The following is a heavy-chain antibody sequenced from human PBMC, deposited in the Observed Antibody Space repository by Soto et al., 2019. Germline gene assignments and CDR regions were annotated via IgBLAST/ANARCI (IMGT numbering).Heavy chain of an antibody. CDR3: SRGLDIDWYSGSYLTTADY. CDR2: MNPNSGNT. V-gene: IGHV1-8*01. CDR1: GYTSTIYY. J-gene: IGHJ4*02. Sequence: ASVKGSCKASGYTSTIYYINWVRQATGQGLEWMGWMNPNSGNTGYAQKFQGRVTMTRNTSISTAYMELSSLRSEDTAVYYCSRGLDIDWYSGSYLTTADYWGQGTLVSVSS. D-gene: IGHD1-26*01.